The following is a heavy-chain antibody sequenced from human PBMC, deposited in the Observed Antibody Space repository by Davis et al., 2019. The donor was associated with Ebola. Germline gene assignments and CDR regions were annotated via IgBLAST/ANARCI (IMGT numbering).Heavy chain of an antibody. CDR2: IIPILGIA. D-gene: IGHD2-8*01. J-gene: IGHJ4*02. CDR3: ARRGGGLIFDY. V-gene: IGHV1-69*04. Sequence: AASVKVSCKASGGTFSSYAISWVRQAPGQGLEWMGRIIPILGIANYAQKFQGRVTITADKSTSTAYMELSSLRAEDTAVYYCARRGGGLIFDYWGQGTLVTVSS. CDR1: GGTFSSYA.